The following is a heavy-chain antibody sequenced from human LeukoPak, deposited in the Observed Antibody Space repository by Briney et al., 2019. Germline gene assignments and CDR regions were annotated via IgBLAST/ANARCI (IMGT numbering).Heavy chain of an antibody. CDR3: AKEDIVVVPAALLGAFDI. D-gene: IGHD2-2*01. Sequence: PGGSLRLSCAASGFTFSSYGMHWVRQAPGKGLEWVAVISYDGSNKYYADSVKGRFTISKDNSKNTLYLQMNSLRAEDTAVYYCAKEDIVVVPAALLGAFDIWGQGTMVTVS. J-gene: IGHJ3*02. CDR1: GFTFSSYG. CDR2: ISYDGSNK. V-gene: IGHV3-30*18.